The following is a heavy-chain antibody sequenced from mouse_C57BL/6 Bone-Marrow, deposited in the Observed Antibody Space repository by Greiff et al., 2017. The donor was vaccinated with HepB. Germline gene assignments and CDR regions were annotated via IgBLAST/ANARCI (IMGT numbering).Heavy chain of an antibody. CDR2: IYYSGTI. D-gene: IGHD1-1*01. V-gene: IGHV3-5*01. Sequence: EVKVVESGPGLVKPSQTVFLTCTVTGISITTGNYRWSWIRQFPGNKLEWIGYIYYSGTITYNPSLTSRTTITRDTPKNQFFLEMNSLTAEDTATYYCARDSNYGSSYDYYAMDYWGQGTSVTVSS. CDR1: GISITTGNYR. J-gene: IGHJ4*01. CDR3: ARDSNYGSSYDYYAMDY.